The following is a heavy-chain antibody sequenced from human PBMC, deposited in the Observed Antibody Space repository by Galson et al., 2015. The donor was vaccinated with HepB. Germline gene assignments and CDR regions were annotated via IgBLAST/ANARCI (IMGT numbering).Heavy chain of an antibody. CDR2: INPNSGGT. Sequence: SVKVSCKASGYTFTGYYMHWVRQAPGQGLEWMGWINPNSGGTNYAQKFQGRVTMTRDTSISTAYMELSRLRSDDTAVYYCARGRTAMVIGDFDYWGQGTLVTVSS. CDR3: ARGRTAMVIGDFDY. CDR1: GYTFTGYY. D-gene: IGHD5-18*01. V-gene: IGHV1-2*02. J-gene: IGHJ4*02.